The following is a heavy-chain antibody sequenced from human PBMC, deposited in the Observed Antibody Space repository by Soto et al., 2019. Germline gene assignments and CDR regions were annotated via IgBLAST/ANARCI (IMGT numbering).Heavy chain of an antibody. CDR2: MNPNNGNA. J-gene: IGHJ3*02. V-gene: IGHV1-8*01. CDR3: ARGGVPRGYSKGHAAFDI. Sequence: QVQLVQSGAEVKKPGASVKVSCKASGYTFTSYDVSWVREATGQGLEWMGWMNPNNGNAGYAQKFQGRGTMTRNTVISTAYMELSSLRAEDAAVYYCARGGVPRGYSKGHAAFDIWGQGTVRTVSS. CDR1: GYTFTSYD. D-gene: IGHD5-18*01.